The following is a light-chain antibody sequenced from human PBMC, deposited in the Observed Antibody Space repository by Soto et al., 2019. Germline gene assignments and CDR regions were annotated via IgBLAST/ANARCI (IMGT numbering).Light chain of an antibody. CDR3: SSYAGSTNLL. CDR2: EVS. CDR1: SSDVGGYNY. J-gene: IGLJ2*01. Sequence: QSVLTQPPSASGSPGQSVTISCTGTSSDVGGYNYVSWYQQHPGKGPKLIIYEVSKRPSGVPDRFSGSKSGNTASLTVSGLQAEDEADYYFSSYAGSTNLLFGGGTKVTVL. V-gene: IGLV2-8*01.